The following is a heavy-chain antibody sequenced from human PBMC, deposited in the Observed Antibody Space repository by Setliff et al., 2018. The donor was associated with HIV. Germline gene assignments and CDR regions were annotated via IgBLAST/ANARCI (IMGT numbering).Heavy chain of an antibody. D-gene: IGHD3-16*01. V-gene: IGHV4-39*01. CDR2: VYYSGST. J-gene: IGHJ6*03. CDR3: ARLGDYYYMDV. CDR1: GGSISSGGYY. Sequence: PSETLSLTCAVSGGSISSGGYYWNWIRQPPGKGLDWIGYVYYSGSTYYNPSLKSRVTISVDTSKNQFSLKLSSVTAADTAVYYCARLGDYYYMDVWGKGTTVTVSS.